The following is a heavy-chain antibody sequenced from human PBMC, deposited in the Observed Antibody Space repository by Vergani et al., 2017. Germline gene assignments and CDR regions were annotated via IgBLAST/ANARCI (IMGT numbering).Heavy chain of an antibody. Sequence: EVQLLESGGSLKQPGGSVRLSCAASGFTFSTYAMHWVRQAPGKGLEWVSALPGGGGSTYYADSFKGRFIISRDNSRDTLYLQMNSLRPEDTATYYRVEDAGSYENFFDSWGQGTLVTVSS. V-gene: IGHV3-23*01. J-gene: IGHJ4*02. CDR2: LPGGGGST. CDR1: GFTFSTYA. D-gene: IGHD1-26*01. CDR3: VEDAGSYENFFDS.